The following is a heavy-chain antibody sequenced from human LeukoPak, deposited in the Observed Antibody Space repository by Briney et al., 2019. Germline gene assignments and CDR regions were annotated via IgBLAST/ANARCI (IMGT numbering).Heavy chain of an antibody. CDR3: AVPQSGGNWFDP. J-gene: IGHJ5*02. CDR1: GFTFSDSA. Sequence: GGSLRLSCAASGFTFSDSAIHWVRQASGKGLEWVGRIRGEGFSDPPAYAASVKDRFTISRDDSESTAYLQMNSLKAEDTAVYYCAVPQSGGNWFDPWGPGTQVTVSS. D-gene: IGHD3-16*01. CDR2: IRGEGFSDPP. V-gene: IGHV3-73*01.